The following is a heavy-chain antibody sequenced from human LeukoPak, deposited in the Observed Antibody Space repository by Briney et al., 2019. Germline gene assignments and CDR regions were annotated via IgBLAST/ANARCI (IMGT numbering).Heavy chain of an antibody. V-gene: IGHV4-34*01. D-gene: IGHD3-16*02. CDR3: ARTYYDYVWGSYRYSDYFDY. J-gene: IGHJ4*02. CDR1: GGSFSGYY. CDR2: INHSGST. Sequence: PSETLSLTCAVYGGSFSGYYWSWIRQPPGKGLEWIGEINHSGSTNYNPSLKSRVTISVDTSKNQFSLKLSSVTAADTAVYYCARTYYDYVWGSYRYSDYFDYWGQGTLVTVSS.